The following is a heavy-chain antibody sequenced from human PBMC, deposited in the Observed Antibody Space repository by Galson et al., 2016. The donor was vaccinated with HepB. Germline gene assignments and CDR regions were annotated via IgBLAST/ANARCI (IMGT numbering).Heavy chain of an antibody. CDR3: ARGGEGATRGDY. CDR1: GSTFTSYS. CDR2: SSPGGGIT. Sequence: KVSCKASGSTFTSYSMHWVRQAPGQGLEWMGTSSPGGGITSYAQKFQGRVTMTRDTSTSTVYMELSSLRSEDTAVYYCARGGEGATRGDYWGQGTLVTVSS. J-gene: IGHJ4*02. V-gene: IGHV1-46*01. D-gene: IGHD1-26*01.